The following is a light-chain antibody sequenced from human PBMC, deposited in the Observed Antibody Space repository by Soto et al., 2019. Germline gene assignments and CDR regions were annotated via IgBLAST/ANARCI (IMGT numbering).Light chain of an antibody. Sequence: EILFTHSPGTLSLSPGKRATLSCRASQTFRGLLAWYQQKPGQAPRLLIYDAYNRATGIPPRFSGSGSGTDFTLTIRSLEPEDSAVYYCEQRHMWPITFGQGTRLEIK. CDR1: QTFRGL. J-gene: IGKJ5*01. CDR3: EQRHMWPIT. V-gene: IGKV3-11*01. CDR2: DAY.